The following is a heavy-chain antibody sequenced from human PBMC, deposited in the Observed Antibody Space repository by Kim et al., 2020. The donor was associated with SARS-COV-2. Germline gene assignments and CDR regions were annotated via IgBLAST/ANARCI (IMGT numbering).Heavy chain of an antibody. Sequence: ASVKVSCKASAYTFTTYAMHWVRQAPGQRLEWMGWINCGTGNTKYSQKFQGRVTITRDTSATSVYMELSSLRSDDTAVYYCAREGGYSGRTQEGMDVWGQGTTVTVSS. V-gene: IGHV1-3*01. J-gene: IGHJ6*02. CDR3: AREGGYSGRTQEGMDV. D-gene: IGHD3-10*01. CDR2: INCGTGNT. CDR1: AYTFTTYA.